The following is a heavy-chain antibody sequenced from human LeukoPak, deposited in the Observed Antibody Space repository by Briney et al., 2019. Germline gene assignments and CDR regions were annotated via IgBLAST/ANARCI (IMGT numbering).Heavy chain of an antibody. CDR2: ISSSSSYI. CDR3: ARVVSDNYYCYGMDV. D-gene: IGHD3-10*01. CDR1: GFTFSSYS. J-gene: IGHJ6*02. Sequence: GGSLRLSCAASGFTFSSYSMNWVRQAPGKGLEWVSSISSSSSYIYYADSVKGRFTISRDNSKNTLYLQMNSLRAEGTAVYYCARVVSDNYYCYGMDVWGQGTPVTVSS. V-gene: IGHV3-21*01.